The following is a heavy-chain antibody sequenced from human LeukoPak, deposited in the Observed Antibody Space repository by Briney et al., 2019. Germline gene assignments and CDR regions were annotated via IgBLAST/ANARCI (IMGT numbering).Heavy chain of an antibody. CDR2: IYYGGST. D-gene: IGHD2-2*01. CDR1: GGSISSGGYY. J-gene: IGHJ6*03. V-gene: IGHV4-31*03. Sequence: PQTLSLTCTVSGGSISSGGYYWSWIRQHPGKGLEWIGYIYYGGSTYYNPSLKSRVTISVDTSKNQFSLKLSSVTAADTAVYYCASRVVVPAAGIRYYYYMDVWGKGTTVTVSS. CDR3: ASRVVVPAAGIRYYYYMDV.